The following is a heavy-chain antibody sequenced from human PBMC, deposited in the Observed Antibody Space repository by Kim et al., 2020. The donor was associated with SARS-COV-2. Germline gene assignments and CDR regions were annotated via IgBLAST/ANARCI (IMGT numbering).Heavy chain of an antibody. CDR3: ARVGGYCSSTSCHDAFDI. J-gene: IGHJ3*02. CDR1: VGTFSSYA. V-gene: IGHV1-69*13. CDR2: SFPIFGTA. D-gene: IGHD2-2*03. Sequence: SVKVSCKASVGTFSSYAISWVRQAPGQGLEWMGGSFPIFGTANYAQKFQGRVTITADEFTSTAYMELSSLRSEETAVYYCARVGGYCSSTSCHDAFDIWGQGTMVTVSS.